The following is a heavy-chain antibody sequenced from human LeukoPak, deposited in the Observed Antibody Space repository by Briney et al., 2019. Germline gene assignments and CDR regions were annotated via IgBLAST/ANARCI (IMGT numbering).Heavy chain of an antibody. J-gene: IGHJ3*02. D-gene: IGHD1-1*01. Sequence: SETLSLTCTVSGGSISSYYWSWIRQPPGKGLEWIGYIYYSGSTNYNPSLKSRVTISVDTSKNQFSLKLSSVTAADTAVYYCARDIPTGEYAFDIWGQGTMVTVSS. CDR1: GGSISSYY. CDR2: IYYSGST. V-gene: IGHV4-59*01. CDR3: ARDIPTGEYAFDI.